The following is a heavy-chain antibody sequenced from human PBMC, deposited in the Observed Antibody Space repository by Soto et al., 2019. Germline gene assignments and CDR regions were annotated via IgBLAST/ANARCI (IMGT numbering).Heavy chain of an antibody. J-gene: IGHJ6*02. CDR3: ARGGHSSSWFRASYYGMDV. Sequence: PGESLKISCKGSGYSFTSYWISWVRQMPGKGLEWMGRIDPSDSYTNYSPSFQGHVTISADKSISTAYLQWSSLKASDTAMYYCARGGHSSSWFRASYYGMDVWGQGTTVTVSS. CDR1: GYSFTSYW. CDR2: IDPSDSYT. V-gene: IGHV5-10-1*01. D-gene: IGHD6-13*01.